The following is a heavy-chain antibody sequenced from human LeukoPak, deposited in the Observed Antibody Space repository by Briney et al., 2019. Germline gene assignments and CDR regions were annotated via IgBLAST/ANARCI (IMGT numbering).Heavy chain of an antibody. CDR1: GFTFSSYS. Sequence: AGGSLRLSCAASGFTFSSYSMNWARQAPGKGLEWVSSISSSSYIYYADSVKGRFTISRDNAKNSLYLQMNSLRAEDTAVYYCARDRSGGGDYWGQGTLVTVSS. CDR3: ARDRSGGGDY. V-gene: IGHV3-21*01. CDR2: ISSSSYI. J-gene: IGHJ4*02. D-gene: IGHD3-16*01.